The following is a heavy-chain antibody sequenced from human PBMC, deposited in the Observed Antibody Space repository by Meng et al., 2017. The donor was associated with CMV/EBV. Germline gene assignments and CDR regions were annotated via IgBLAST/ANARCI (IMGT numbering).Heavy chain of an antibody. CDR2: IYYSGST. Sequence: GSLRLSCTVSGGSISSSSYYWGWIRQPPGKGLEWIGSIYYSGSTYYNPSLKGRVTISVDTSKNQFSLKLSSVTAADTAVYYCASPYSSSSFRAFDIWGQGTMVTVSS. J-gene: IGHJ3*02. CDR1: GGSISSSSYY. D-gene: IGHD6-6*01. V-gene: IGHV4-39*07. CDR3: ASPYSSSSFRAFDI.